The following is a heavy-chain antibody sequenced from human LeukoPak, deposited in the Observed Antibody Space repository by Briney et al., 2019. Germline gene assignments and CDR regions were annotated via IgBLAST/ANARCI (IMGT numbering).Heavy chain of an antibody. J-gene: IGHJ4*02. Sequence: PGGSLRLSCAASGFPFSSYAMSWVRQAPGKGLEWVSAISGSGGSTYYADSVKGRFTISRDNSKNTLYLQMNSLRAEDTAVYYCAKGDYDILTGYIDYWGQGTLVTVSS. V-gene: IGHV3-23*01. CDR3: AKGDYDILTGYIDY. CDR2: ISGSGGST. CDR1: GFPFSSYA. D-gene: IGHD3-9*01.